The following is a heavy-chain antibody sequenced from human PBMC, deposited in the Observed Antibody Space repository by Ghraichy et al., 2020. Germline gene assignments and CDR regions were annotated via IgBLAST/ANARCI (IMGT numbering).Heavy chain of an antibody. CDR2: IYSSGST. V-gene: IGHV4-61*02. CDR1: GGSFSSGFYY. J-gene: IGHJ2*01. Sequence: SETLSLTCTVSGGSFSSGFYYWNWIRQPAGKGLEWIGRIYSSGSTNYNPSLKSRVTMSVDTSKNQFSLKLSSVTAADTAVYYCARSFDFDLWGRGTPVTVSS. CDR3: ARSFDFDL. D-gene: IGHD3-10*01.